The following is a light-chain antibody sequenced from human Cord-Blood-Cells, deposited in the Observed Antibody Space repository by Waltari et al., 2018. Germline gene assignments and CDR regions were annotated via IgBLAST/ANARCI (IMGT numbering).Light chain of an antibody. Sequence: EIVLTQSPATLSLSPGERATLSCRASQSVSSYLAWYQQKPVQAPRLLIYDASNRATGIAARFSGSGSGTDFTLTISSLEPEDFAVYYCQQRSNWPPLTFGGGTKVEIK. CDR2: DAS. CDR1: QSVSSY. CDR3: QQRSNWPPLT. V-gene: IGKV3-11*01. J-gene: IGKJ4*01.